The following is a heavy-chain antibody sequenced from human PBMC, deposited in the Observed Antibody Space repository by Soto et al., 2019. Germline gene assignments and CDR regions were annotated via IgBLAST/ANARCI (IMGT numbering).Heavy chain of an antibody. V-gene: IGHV3-53*01. Sequence: EVQLVESGGGLIQPGGSLRLSCAVSGFTVSNNYMSWVRQAPGKGLEGVSVIYSGGYTAYGDSVKGRFTISRDNSKNTLFLQKDSLGPGGPAVYYCGSHPGGGGYWGQGTLVTVSS. D-gene: IGHD3-10*01. J-gene: IGHJ4*02. CDR3: GSHPGGGGY. CDR2: IYSGGYT. CDR1: GFTVSNNY.